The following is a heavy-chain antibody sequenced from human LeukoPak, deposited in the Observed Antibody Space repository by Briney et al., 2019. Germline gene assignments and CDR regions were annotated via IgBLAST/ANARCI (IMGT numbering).Heavy chain of an antibody. Sequence: ASVKVSCKASGYTFTSYGISWVRQAPGQGLEWMGWINPHTGGTRYAQKFQGRVTMTRDTAIDTAYMELSRLRSDDTAVYYCARDSRARGDYWGQGTLVTASS. CDR1: GYTFTSYG. CDR2: INPHTGGT. V-gene: IGHV1-2*02. J-gene: IGHJ4*02. D-gene: IGHD6-6*01. CDR3: ARDSRARGDY.